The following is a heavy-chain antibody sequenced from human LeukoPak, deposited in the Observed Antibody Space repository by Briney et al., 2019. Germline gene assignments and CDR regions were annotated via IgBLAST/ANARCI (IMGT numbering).Heavy chain of an antibody. D-gene: IGHD2-21*01. CDR3: TRAPHYSDS. CDR1: GFTVSSNY. CDR2: ISGGGGTT. V-gene: IGHV3-23*01. J-gene: IGHJ5*01. Sequence: PGGSLRLSCAASGFTVSSNYMSWIRQAPXXXXEWVSTISGGGGTTYSADSVKGRFTISRDNAKDTLSLQMNSLRAEDTAVYFCTRAPHYSDSWGQGTLVIVSS.